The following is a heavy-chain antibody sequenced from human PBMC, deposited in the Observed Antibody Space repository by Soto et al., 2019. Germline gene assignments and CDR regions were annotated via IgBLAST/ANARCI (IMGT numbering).Heavy chain of an antibody. CDR3: ASFDFWSGPTVRYYYYGMDV. CDR1: GGTFSSYA. J-gene: IGHJ6*02. Sequence: SVKVSCKASGGTFSSYAISWVRQAPGQGLEWMGGIIPIFGTANYAQKFQGRVTITADESTSTAYMELSSLRSEDTAVYYCASFDFWSGPTVRYYYYGMDVWGQGTTVTVSS. D-gene: IGHD3-3*01. V-gene: IGHV1-69*13. CDR2: IIPIFGTA.